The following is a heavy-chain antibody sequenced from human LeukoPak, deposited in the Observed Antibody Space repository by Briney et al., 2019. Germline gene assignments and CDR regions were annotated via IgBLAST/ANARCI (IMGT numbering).Heavy chain of an antibody. J-gene: IGHJ6*01. CDR2: INSNTADGTA. D-gene: IGHD5-12*01. Sequence: VSLTLSCAASGFTFYDAWLKWLRQAPGMETDWVGRINSNTADGTADYAAPVQGRITNSRDHSKKTVFPLMNILKTEYTAANDCLSCRSGFCEWRQG. CDR1: GFTFYDAW. CDR3: LSCRSGFCE. V-gene: IGHV3-15*01.